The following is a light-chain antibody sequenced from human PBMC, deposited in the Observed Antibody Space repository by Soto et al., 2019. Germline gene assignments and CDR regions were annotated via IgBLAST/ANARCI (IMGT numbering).Light chain of an antibody. CDR2: EVN. CDR3: TSYTSYSTYV. J-gene: IGLJ1*01. V-gene: IGLV2-14*01. Sequence: QSALTQPASVSGSPGQLITISCTGTSSDVGNYNYVSWYQQHPGKAPKLMIYEVNNRPSGVSYRFSGSKSGNTASLTISGLQAEDEADYYCTSYTSYSTYVFGTGTKLTVL. CDR1: SSDVGNYNY.